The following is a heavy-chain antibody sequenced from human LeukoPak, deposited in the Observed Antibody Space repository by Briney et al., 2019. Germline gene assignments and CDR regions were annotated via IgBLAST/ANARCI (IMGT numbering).Heavy chain of an antibody. CDR3: ARVIHYGDYEGFDY. Sequence: GGSLRLSCAASGFTFSSYWMHWVRQAPGKGLVWVSRINSDGSSTSYADSVKGRFTISRDNAKNTLYLQMNSLRAEDTAVYYCARVIHYGDYEGFDYWGQGTLVTVSS. D-gene: IGHD4-17*01. V-gene: IGHV3-74*01. CDR1: GFTFSSYW. CDR2: INSDGSST. J-gene: IGHJ4*02.